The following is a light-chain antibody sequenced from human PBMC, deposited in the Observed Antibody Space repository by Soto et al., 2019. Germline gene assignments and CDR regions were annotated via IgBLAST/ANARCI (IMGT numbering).Light chain of an antibody. V-gene: IGLV2-8*01. J-gene: IGLJ2*01. CDR2: EVT. CDR1: SGDVGGYNY. CDR3: SSYGGSNNLV. Sequence: QSALTQPPSASGSPGQSVTISCTGTSGDVGGYNYVSWYQQHPGSAPKLIIYEVTNRPSGVPDRFSGSKSGNTASLIVSGLQAEEEADYYCSSYGGSNNLVFGGGTKVTVL.